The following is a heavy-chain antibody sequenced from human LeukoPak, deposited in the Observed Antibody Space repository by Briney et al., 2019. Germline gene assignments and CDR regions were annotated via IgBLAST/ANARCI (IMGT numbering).Heavy chain of an antibody. Sequence: GASLRLSCAASGFTFSSYSMNWVRQAPGKGLEWVSSISSSSSYIYYADSVKGRFTISRDNAKNSLYLQMNSLRAEDTAVYYCARYGRSYYGDYWGQGTLVTVSS. J-gene: IGHJ4*02. CDR2: ISSSSSYI. CDR3: ARYGRSYYGDY. D-gene: IGHD1-26*01. CDR1: GFTFSSYS. V-gene: IGHV3-21*01.